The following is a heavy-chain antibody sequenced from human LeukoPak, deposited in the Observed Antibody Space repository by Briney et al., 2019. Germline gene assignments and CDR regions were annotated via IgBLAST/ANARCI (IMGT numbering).Heavy chain of an antibody. V-gene: IGHV1-18*01. CDR1: GYTFISYG. CDR2: ISAYNGNT. D-gene: IGHD6-13*01. CDR3: ARIYSSTYLDY. J-gene: IGHJ4*02. Sequence: ASVKVSCKASGYTFISYGISWVRQAPGQGLEWMGWISAYNGNTNYVQKLQGRVTMTTDTSTSTAYMELRSLRSDDTAVYYCARIYSSTYLDYWGQGTLVTVSS.